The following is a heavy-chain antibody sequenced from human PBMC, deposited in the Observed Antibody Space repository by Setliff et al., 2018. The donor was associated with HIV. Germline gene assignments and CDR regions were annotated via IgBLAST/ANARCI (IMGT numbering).Heavy chain of an antibody. CDR2: IYYSGST. J-gene: IGHJ6*03. D-gene: IGHD5-12*01. V-gene: IGHV4-31*03. CDR3: ARGLVVVTDSDYDTNYYYYYYMDV. CDR1: GGSINNDIYF. Sequence: PSETLSLTCTVSGGSINNDIYFWSWIRQYPGKGLEWIGYIYYSGSTYYNPSLKSRVTISVDTSKNQFSPKLSSVTAADTAVYYCARGLVVVTDSDYDTNYYYYYYMDVWGKGTTVTVSS.